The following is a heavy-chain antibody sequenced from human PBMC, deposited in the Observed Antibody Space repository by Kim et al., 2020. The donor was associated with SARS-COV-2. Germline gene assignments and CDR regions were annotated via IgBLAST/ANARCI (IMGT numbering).Heavy chain of an antibody. J-gene: IGHJ4*02. CDR3: TRSADPGIAAAGDY. Sequence: DSVKGRFTISRDNAKNSLYLQRNSLGAEDTALYYCTRSADPGIAAAGDYWGQGTLVTVSS. D-gene: IGHD6-13*01. V-gene: IGHV3-20*03.